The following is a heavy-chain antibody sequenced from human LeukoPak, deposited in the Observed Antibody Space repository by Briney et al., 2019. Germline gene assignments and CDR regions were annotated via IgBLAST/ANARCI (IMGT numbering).Heavy chain of an antibody. CDR2: IYHSGST. CDR3: ARRQTETPDYGDYGSWFDP. Sequence: SETLSLTCAVSGGSISSSNWWSWVRQPPGKGLEWIGEIYHSGSTNYNPSLKSRVIISVDTSKNQFSLKLSSVTAADTAVYYCARRQTETPDYGDYGSWFDPWGQGILVTVSS. J-gene: IGHJ5*02. CDR1: GGSISSSNW. D-gene: IGHD4-17*01. V-gene: IGHV4-4*02.